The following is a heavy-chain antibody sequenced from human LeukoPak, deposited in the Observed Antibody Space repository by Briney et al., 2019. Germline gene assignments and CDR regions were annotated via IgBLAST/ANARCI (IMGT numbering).Heavy chain of an antibody. D-gene: IGHD3-10*01. CDR2: ISYDGSNK. CDR1: GFTFSSYG. Sequence: GGSLRLSCAASGFTFSSYGMHWVRQAPGKGLEWVAVISYDGSNKYYADSVKGRFTISRDNSKNTPYLQMNRLRAEDTAVYYCAKDLDPGYYGSGDIDYWGQGTLVTVSS. J-gene: IGHJ4*02. CDR3: AKDLDPGYYGSGDIDY. V-gene: IGHV3-30*18.